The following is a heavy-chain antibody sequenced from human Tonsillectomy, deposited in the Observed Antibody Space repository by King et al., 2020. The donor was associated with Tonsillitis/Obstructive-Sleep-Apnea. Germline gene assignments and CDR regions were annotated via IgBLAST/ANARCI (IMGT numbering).Heavy chain of an antibody. CDR3: ALTYCSSTSCYYYYNTLDV. J-gene: IGHJ6*02. Sequence: VQLVESGAEVKKPGESLRISCTSSGYSFTNYWIGWVRQMPGKGLEWMGIIYPGDSDTKYSPSFQGQVTISADKSISTACLQWSSLKASDTAMYYCALTYCSSTSCYYYYNTLDVWGQGTTVTVSS. D-gene: IGHD2-2*01. V-gene: IGHV5-51*03. CDR2: IYPGDSDT. CDR1: GYSFTNYW.